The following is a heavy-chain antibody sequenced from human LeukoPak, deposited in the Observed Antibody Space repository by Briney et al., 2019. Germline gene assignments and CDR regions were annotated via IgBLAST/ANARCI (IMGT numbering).Heavy chain of an antibody. D-gene: IGHD3-10*01. J-gene: IGHJ6*03. CDR3: ARDQDGLVPGLPYYMDV. CDR2: ISSGSTYI. CDR1: GFTFSNYS. Sequence: GPPRVSCTAGGFTFSNYSMYWGRPAPGKGLAWVTCISSGSTYIYYADSVKGRFTISRDNAKNSLYLQMNSLTAEDTAVYYCARDQDGLVPGLPYYMDVWGKGTTVTVSS. V-gene: IGHV3-21*01.